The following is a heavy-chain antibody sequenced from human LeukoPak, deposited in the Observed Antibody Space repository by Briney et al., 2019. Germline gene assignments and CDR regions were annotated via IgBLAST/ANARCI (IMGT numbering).Heavy chain of an antibody. CDR3: ARDFLFGSGSYYSYYYGMDV. Sequence: GGSLRLSCAASGFTFSSYEMNWVRQAPGKGLEWVSYISSSGSTIYYADSVKGRFTISRDNAKNSLYLQMNSLRAEDTAVYYCARDFLFGSGSYYSYYYGMDVWGQGTTVTASS. V-gene: IGHV3-48*03. CDR2: ISSSGSTI. D-gene: IGHD3-10*01. CDR1: GFTFSSYE. J-gene: IGHJ6*02.